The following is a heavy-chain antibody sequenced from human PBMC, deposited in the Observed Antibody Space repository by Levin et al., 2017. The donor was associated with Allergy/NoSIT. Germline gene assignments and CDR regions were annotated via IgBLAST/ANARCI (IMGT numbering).Heavy chain of an antibody. Sequence: AASVKVSCKASGYTFTSYGISWVRQAPGQGLEWMGWISAYNGNTNYAQKLQGRVTMTTDTSTSTAYMELRSLRSDDTAVYYCARDIGGGSGWVSPWDYWGQGTLVTVSS. CDR2: ISAYNGNT. CDR3: ARDIGGGSGWVSPWDY. D-gene: IGHD6-19*01. J-gene: IGHJ4*02. CDR1: GYTFTSYG. V-gene: IGHV1-18*01.